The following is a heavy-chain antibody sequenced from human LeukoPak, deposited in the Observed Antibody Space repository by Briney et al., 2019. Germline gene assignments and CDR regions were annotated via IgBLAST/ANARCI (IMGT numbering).Heavy chain of an antibody. J-gene: IGHJ6*03. V-gene: IGHV4-39*07. CDR1: GASISSSNYY. CDR2: IYYSGST. CDR3: ARGFTHYMDV. Sequence: SETLSLACAVSGASISSSNYYWGWIRQPPGKGLEWIGSIYYSGSTNYNPSLKSRVTISVDTSKNQFSLKLSSVTAADTAVYYCARGFTHYMDVWGKGTTVTISS.